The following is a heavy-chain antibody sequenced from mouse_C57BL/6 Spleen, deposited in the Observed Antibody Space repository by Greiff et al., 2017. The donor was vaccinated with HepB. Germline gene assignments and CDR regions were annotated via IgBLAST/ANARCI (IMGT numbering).Heavy chain of an antibody. CDR2: INPNNGGT. Sequence: EVQLQQSGPELVKPGASVKIPCKASGYTFTDYNMDWVKQSHGKSLEWIGDINPNNGGTIYNQKFKGKATLTVDKSSSTAYMELRSLTSEDTAVYYCARSSLGLRRRYYAMDYWGQGTSVTVSS. J-gene: IGHJ4*01. V-gene: IGHV1-18*01. D-gene: IGHD2-2*01. CDR1: GYTFTDYN. CDR3: ARSSLGLRRRYYAMDY.